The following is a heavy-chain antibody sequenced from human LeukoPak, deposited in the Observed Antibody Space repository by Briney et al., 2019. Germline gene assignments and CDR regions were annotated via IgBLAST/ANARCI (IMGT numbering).Heavy chain of an antibody. CDR1: GFTISTFW. CDR3: ASGNAMDV. Sequence: AGGSLRLSCAASGFTISTFWMNWVRQAPGKGLEWVANIKQDGSEKYYVDSVKGRFTISRDNAKNSLYLQMNSLRVEDTAVYYCASGNAMDVWGQGTTVTVSS. V-gene: IGHV3-7*02. CDR2: IKQDGSEK. J-gene: IGHJ6*02.